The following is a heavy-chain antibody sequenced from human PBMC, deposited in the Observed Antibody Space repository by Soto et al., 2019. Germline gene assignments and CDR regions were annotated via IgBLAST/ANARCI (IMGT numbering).Heavy chain of an antibody. CDR3: ARGLPSAGP. Sequence: SETLSLTCAVYGGSFSGYYWSWIRQPPGKGLEWIGEINHSGSTNYNPSLKSRVTISVDTSKNQFSLKLSSVTAADTAVYYCARGLPSAGPWGQGTLVTVSS. CDR2: INHSGST. D-gene: IGHD2-2*01. CDR1: GGSFSGYY. J-gene: IGHJ5*02. V-gene: IGHV4-34*01.